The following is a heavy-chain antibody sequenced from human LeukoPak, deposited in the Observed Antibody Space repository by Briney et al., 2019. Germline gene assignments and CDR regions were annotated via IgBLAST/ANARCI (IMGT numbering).Heavy chain of an antibody. CDR3: ARDYSPDDSSCSGDSCYYDAFDI. V-gene: IGHV3-7*01. CDR1: GFTFSSYW. D-gene: IGHD2-15*01. Sequence: GGSLRLSCTASGFTFSSYWMTWVRQAPGEGLEWVANIRQDGSAKYYVDSVKGRFTISRDNAKNSLFLQMNSVRVDDTAVYYCARDYSPDDSSCSGDSCYYDAFDIWGQGTMVTVSS. J-gene: IGHJ3*02. CDR2: IRQDGSAK.